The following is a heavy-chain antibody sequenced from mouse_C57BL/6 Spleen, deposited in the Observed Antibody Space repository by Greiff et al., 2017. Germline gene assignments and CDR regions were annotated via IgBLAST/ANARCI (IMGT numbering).Heavy chain of an antibody. CDR2: IYPGDGDT. J-gene: IGHJ4*01. CDR1: GYAFSSSW. D-gene: IGHD2-4*01. Sequence: VQLQESGPELVKPGASVKISCKASGYAFSSSWMNWVKQRPGKGLEWIGRIYPGDGDTNYNGKFKGKATLTADKSSSTAYMQLSSLTSEDSAVYFCARMGYDYDPYYAMDYWGQGTSVTVSS. V-gene: IGHV1-82*01. CDR3: ARMGYDYDPYYAMDY.